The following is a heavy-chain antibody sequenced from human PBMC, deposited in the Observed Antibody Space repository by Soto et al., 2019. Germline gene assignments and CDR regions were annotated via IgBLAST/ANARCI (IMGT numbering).Heavy chain of an antibody. CDR2: IRSKAYGGTT. CDR1: GFTFGDYA. CDR3: TRWGFSGLVGATPATFDI. Sequence: GSLIVAWTASGFTFGDYAMSWFGQAPGNGLDPVGFIRSKAYGGTTEYAASVKGRFTISRDDSKSIAYLQMNRLKTEDTAVYYCTRWGFSGLVGATPATFDIWGQGTMVTVSS. V-gene: IGHV3-49*03. J-gene: IGHJ3*02. D-gene: IGHD1-26*01.